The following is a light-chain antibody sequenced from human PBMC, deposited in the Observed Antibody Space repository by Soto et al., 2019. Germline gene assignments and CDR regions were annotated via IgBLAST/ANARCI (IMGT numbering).Light chain of an antibody. CDR3: QHYDIWPPYT. V-gene: IGKV3-15*01. CDR1: QNIRSS. Sequence: EVVMTQSPASLSASPGERVTLSCRASQNIRSSLAWYQQRPGQAPRLLIYDASTRATGIPPRFSGGGSGTEFTVTISSLQSGDFAIYYCQHYDIWPPYTFGQGTKVDIK. CDR2: DAS. J-gene: IGKJ2*01.